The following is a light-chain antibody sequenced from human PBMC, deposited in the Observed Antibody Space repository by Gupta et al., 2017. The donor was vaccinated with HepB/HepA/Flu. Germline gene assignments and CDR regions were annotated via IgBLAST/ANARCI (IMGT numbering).Light chain of an antibody. J-gene: IGLJ2*01. CDR2: GKN. CDR3: NSRDSSGNHLV. CDR1: SLRSYY. Sequence: SSELTQDPAVSVALGQTARITCQGDSLRSYYASWYQQKPGQPPVLVIYGKNNRPSGIPDRFSGSTSGNTASLTITGAQAEDEADYYCNSRDSSGNHLVFGGGTKLTVL. V-gene: IGLV3-19*01.